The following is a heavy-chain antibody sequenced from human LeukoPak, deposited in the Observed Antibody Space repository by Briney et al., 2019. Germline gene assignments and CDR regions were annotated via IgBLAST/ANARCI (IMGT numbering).Heavy chain of an antibody. D-gene: IGHD3-10*01. CDR2: IYYSGST. V-gene: IGHV4-30-4*01. CDR1: GGSFSGYY. Sequence: KPSETLSLTCAVYGGSFSGYYWSWIRQPPGKGLEWIGYIYYSGSTYYNPSLKSRVTISVDTSKNQFSLKLSSVTAADTAVYYCARDGYGSGSYYIDYWGQGTLVTVSS. J-gene: IGHJ4*02. CDR3: ARDGYGSGSYYIDY.